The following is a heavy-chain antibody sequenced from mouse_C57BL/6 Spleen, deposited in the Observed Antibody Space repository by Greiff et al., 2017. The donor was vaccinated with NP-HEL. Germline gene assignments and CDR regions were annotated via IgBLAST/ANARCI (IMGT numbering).Heavy chain of an antibody. V-gene: IGHV5-4*03. CDR1: GFTFSSYA. J-gene: IGHJ4*01. CDR3: ARVTTVVALYAMDY. Sequence: EVKMVEVGGGLVKPGGSLKLSCAASGFTFSSYAMSWVRQTPEKRLEWVATISDGGSYTYYPDNVKGRFTISRDNAKNNLYLQMSHLKSEDTAMYYCARVTTVVALYAMDYWGQGTSVTVSS. CDR2: ISDGGSYT. D-gene: IGHD1-1*01.